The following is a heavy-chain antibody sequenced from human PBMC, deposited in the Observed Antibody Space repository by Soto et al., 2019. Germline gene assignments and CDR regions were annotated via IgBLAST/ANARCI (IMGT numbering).Heavy chain of an antibody. D-gene: IGHD3-10*01. V-gene: IGHV4-59*01. CDR1: GGSISSYY. Sequence: SETLSLTCTVSGGSISSYYWSWIRQPPGKGLEWIGYIYYSGSTNYNPSLKSRVTISVDTSKNQFSLKLSSVTAADTAVYYCAGGSNNYYFDYWGQGTLVTVSS. J-gene: IGHJ4*02. CDR2: IYYSGST. CDR3: AGGSNNYYFDY.